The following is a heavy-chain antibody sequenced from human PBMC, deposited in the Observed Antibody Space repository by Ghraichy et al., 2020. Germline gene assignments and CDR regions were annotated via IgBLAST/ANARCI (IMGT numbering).Heavy chain of an antibody. D-gene: IGHD2-15*01. J-gene: IGHJ6*02. CDR3: ARDLIWGDSYGMDV. Sequence: ESLNISCAVYGGSFSGYYWSWIRQPPGKGLEWIGEINHSGITNYNPSLKSRVTISVDTSKNQFSLKLSSVTAADTAVYYCARDLIWGDSYGMDVWGQGTTVTVSS. V-gene: IGHV4-34*01. CDR1: GGSFSGYY. CDR2: INHSGIT.